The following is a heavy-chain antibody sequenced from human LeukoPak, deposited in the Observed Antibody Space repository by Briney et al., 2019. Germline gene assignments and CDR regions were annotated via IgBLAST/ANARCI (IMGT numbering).Heavy chain of an antibody. V-gene: IGHV3-7*01. D-gene: IGHD2-21*02. Sequence: GGSLRLFCAASGYTFSIYWMSWVRQAPGKGLEWVASINQDGSQKYYVDSVKCRFTISRDNAKNSFFLQMSSLRVEDTSVYYCVAGDWGARDSFDLWGRGRMVTVSS. CDR1: GYTFSIYW. J-gene: IGHJ3*01. CDR2: INQDGSQK. CDR3: VAGDWGARDSFDL.